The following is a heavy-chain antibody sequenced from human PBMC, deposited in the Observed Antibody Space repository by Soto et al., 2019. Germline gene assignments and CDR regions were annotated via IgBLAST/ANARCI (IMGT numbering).Heavy chain of an antibody. D-gene: IGHD4-17*01. CDR3: AKDTDAPGTTVTYFDY. CDR1: GFTFDDYA. Sequence: DVQLAESGGGWVQPGRSLRLSCAASGFTFDDYAMHWVRQAPGKGLEWVSGISWNGNSIGYAASVKGRFTISRDNAKNSLFLQMNSLRAEDTALYYCAKDTDAPGTTVTYFDYWGQGALVTVSS. V-gene: IGHV3-9*01. CDR2: ISWNGNSI. J-gene: IGHJ4*02.